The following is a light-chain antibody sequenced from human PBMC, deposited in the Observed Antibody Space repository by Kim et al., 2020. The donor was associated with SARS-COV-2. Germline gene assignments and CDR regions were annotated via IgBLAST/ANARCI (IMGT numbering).Light chain of an antibody. J-gene: IGKJ5*01. CDR2: AAS. CDR1: QSISSY. CDR3: PQSYSTPFP. V-gene: IGKV1-39*01. Sequence: ASVGARVTITCRASQSISSYLNWYQPTPGKAPKLLIYAASSLQSGVPSRFSGSGSGTDFTLTISSLQPEDFATYSCPQSYSTPFPFGQGTRLEIK.